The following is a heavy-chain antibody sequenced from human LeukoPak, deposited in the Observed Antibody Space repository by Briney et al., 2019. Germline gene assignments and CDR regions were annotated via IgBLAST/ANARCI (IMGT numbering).Heavy chain of an antibody. V-gene: IGHV1-2*02. CDR2: INPNSGGT. J-gene: IGHJ4*02. Sequence: ASVKVSCKASGYTFTGYYMHWVRQAPGQGLEWMGWINPNSGGTNYAQKFQGRVTTTRDTPISTAYLELRSLKSDDTAVYYCARAGPTATRLSPGGSFDYWGQGTLVTVSS. D-gene: IGHD6-6*01. CDR1: GYTFTGYY. CDR3: ARAGPTATRLSPGGSFDY.